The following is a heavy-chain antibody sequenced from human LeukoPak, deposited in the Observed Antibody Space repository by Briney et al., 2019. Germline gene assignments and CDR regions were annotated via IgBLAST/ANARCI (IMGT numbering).Heavy chain of an antibody. V-gene: IGHV3-21*01. Sequence: GGSLRLSCAASGFTFSSYSMNWVRQAPGKGLEWVSSISSSSSYIYYADSVKGRFTISRDNAKNSLYLQMNSLRAEDTAVYYCAREIPGIAVAGIGYWGQGTLVTVPS. CDR1: GFTFSSYS. CDR2: ISSSSSYI. J-gene: IGHJ4*02. D-gene: IGHD6-19*01. CDR3: AREIPGIAVAGIGY.